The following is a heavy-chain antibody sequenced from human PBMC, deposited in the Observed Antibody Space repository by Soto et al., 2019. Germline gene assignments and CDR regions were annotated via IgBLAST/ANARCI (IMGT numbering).Heavy chain of an antibody. D-gene: IGHD3-3*01. CDR2: ISYDGSNK. CDR3: AKGNRNYDFWSGYYTSVRYYGMDV. J-gene: IGHJ6*02. CDR1: GFTFSSYG. V-gene: IGHV3-30*18. Sequence: GGSLRLSCAASGFTFSSYGMHWVRQAPGKGLEWVAVISYDGSNKYYADSVKGRFTISRDNSKNTLYLQMNSLRAEDTAVYYCAKGNRNYDFWSGYYTSVRYYGMDVWGQGTTVTVSS.